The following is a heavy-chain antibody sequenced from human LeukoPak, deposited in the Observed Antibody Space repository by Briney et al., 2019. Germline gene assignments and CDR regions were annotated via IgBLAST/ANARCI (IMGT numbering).Heavy chain of an antibody. V-gene: IGHV3-23*01. CDR3: ARAVPDYFDY. CDR1: GFTFSSYG. J-gene: IGHJ4*02. Sequence: PGGSLRLSCAASGFTFSSYGMSWVRQAPGKGLEWVSAISGSGGSTYYADSVKGRFTISRDNAKNSLYLQMNSLRAEDTAVYYCARAVPDYFDYWGQGTLVTVSS. CDR2: ISGSGGST.